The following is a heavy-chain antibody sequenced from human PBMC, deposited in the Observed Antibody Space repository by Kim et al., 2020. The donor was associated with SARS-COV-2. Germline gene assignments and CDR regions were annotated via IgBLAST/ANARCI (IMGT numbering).Heavy chain of an antibody. V-gene: IGHV3-23*01. CDR1: GLIFSNYA. CDR3: AKHNILTYYYPSIDY. CDR2: ISGNTDNT. D-gene: IGHD3-9*01. J-gene: IGHJ4*02. Sequence: GGSLRLSCAASGLIFSNYAMSWVRQAPGKGLEWVSSISGNTDNTHYADAVKGRFIISRDDSKNTLYLQMNSLRADDTALYYCAKHNILTYYYPSIDYWGQGTLVTVSS.